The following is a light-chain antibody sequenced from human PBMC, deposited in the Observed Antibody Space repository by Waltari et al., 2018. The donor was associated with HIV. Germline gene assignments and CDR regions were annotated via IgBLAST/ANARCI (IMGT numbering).Light chain of an antibody. J-gene: IGLJ2*01. CDR1: SSNIESNY. V-gene: IGLV1-47*01. CDR2: RNN. Sequence: QSVLTQPPSASGTPGQRVTISCSGSSSNIESNYVYCYQQLPGTAPKLLIYRNNQRPSGVPDRFSGSKSGTSASLAISGLRSEDEAEYYCAAWDDSLRGVFGGGTKLTVL. CDR3: AAWDDSLRGV.